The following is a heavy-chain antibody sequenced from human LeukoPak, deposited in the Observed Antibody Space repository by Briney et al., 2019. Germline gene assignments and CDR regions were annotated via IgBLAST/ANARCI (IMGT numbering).Heavy chain of an antibody. V-gene: IGHV4-39*07. CDR3: ASSAQLRQMRKANYYYYYYMDV. CDR1: SGSISSSTYY. D-gene: IGHD2-2*01. Sequence: SETLSLTCTVSSGSISSSTYYWGWIRQPPGKGLEWIGTIYYTGGTYYNPSLKSRVTISVDTSKNQFSLKLSSVTAADTAVYYCASSAQLRQMRKANYYYYYYMDVWGKGTTVTVSS. J-gene: IGHJ6*03. CDR2: IYYTGGT.